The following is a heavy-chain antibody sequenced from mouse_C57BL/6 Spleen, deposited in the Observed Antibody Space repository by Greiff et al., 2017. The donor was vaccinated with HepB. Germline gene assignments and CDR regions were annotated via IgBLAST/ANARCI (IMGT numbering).Heavy chain of an antibody. CDR2: IDPSDSYT. Sequence: QVQLQQPGAELVRPGPSVKLSCKASGYTFTSYWMHWVKQRPGQGLEWIGVIDPSDSYTNYNQKFKGKATLTVVTSSSTAYMQLSSLTSEDSAVYYCARLPYGSSYWFAYWGQGTLVTVSA. J-gene: IGHJ3*01. V-gene: IGHV1-59*01. CDR1: GYTFTSYW. D-gene: IGHD1-1*01. CDR3: ARLPYGSSYWFAY.